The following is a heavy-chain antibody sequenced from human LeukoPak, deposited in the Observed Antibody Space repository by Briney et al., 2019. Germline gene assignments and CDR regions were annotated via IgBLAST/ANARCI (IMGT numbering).Heavy chain of an antibody. CDR1: GFTFSSYW. Sequence: PGGSLRLSCAASGFTFSSYWMSWVRQAPGKGLEWVANIKQDGREKYYVDSVKGRFTISRDNAKNSLYLQMNSLRAEDTAVYYCARDFWTYGDYMDVWGQGTTVTVSS. CDR2: IKQDGREK. D-gene: IGHD4-17*01. CDR3: ARDFWTYGDYMDV. J-gene: IGHJ6*02. V-gene: IGHV3-7*01.